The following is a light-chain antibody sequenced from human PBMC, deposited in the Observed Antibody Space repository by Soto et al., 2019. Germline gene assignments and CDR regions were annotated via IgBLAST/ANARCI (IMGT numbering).Light chain of an antibody. V-gene: IGKV1-27*01. Sequence: DIQMTQSPTSLSASVGDRVTITCRASQDIRNFVAWYQQKPGKAPKLLIYAASTLQSGVQSRFSGSGSGTDFILTISSLQPEDVATYSCQKYSSVPVFGPGTKVEIK. CDR3: QKYSSVPV. J-gene: IGKJ3*01. CDR2: AAS. CDR1: QDIRNF.